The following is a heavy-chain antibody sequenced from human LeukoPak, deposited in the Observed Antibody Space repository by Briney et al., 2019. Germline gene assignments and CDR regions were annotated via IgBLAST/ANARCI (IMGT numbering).Heavy chain of an antibody. CDR2: INPNSGGT. D-gene: IGHD2-2*01. CDR1: GYTFTGYY. V-gene: IGHV1-2*02. CDR3: ARDDVVVPAAINHFDY. J-gene: IGHJ4*02. Sequence: GASVTVSCKASGYTFTGYYMHWVRQAPGQGLEWMGWINPNSGGTNYAQKFQGRVTMTRDTSISTAYMELSRLRSDDTAVYYCARDDVVVPAAINHFDYWGQGTLVTVSS.